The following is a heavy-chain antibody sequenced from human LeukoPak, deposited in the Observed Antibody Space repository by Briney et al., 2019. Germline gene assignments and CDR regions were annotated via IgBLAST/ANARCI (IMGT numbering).Heavy chain of an antibody. V-gene: IGHV4-34*01. D-gene: IGHD3-16*02. CDR1: GGSFSDYY. CDR3: ASHYSSGSYRYTGSFDS. CDR2: INHSGTT. J-gene: IGHJ4*02. Sequence: SETLSLTCAVYGGSFSDYYWSWIRQPPGKGLEWIWEINHSGTTNSSPSLKSRVSISVDTSKNQFSLKLNSVTAADAAMYYCASHYSSGSYRYTGSFDSWGQGMLVNVSS.